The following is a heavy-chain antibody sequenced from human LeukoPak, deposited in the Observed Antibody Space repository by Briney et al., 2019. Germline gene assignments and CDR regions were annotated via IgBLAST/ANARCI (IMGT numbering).Heavy chain of an antibody. Sequence: ASVKVSCKASGYTFTGYFMHWVRQAPGQGLEWMGWINPNSGGTNYAQDFQGRVTVTRDTSISTAYMELSSLTCDDTAVYYCARDNWGNDYWGQGTLVTVSS. J-gene: IGHJ4*02. CDR3: ARDNWGNDY. V-gene: IGHV1-2*02. CDR1: GYTFTGYF. CDR2: INPNSGGT. D-gene: IGHD7-27*01.